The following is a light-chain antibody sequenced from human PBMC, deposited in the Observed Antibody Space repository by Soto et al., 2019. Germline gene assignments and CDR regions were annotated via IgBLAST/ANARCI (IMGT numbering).Light chain of an antibody. J-gene: IGKJ3*01. Sequence: IVLTQSPATLSVSPGERATLSCRASQSVSSSLAWYRRKPGQAPRLLIYDATNRASGVPARFSGSGSGTDFTLTISSLEPEDFAVYYCQHRANWPLTFGPGTKVDIK. CDR2: DAT. CDR3: QHRANWPLT. CDR1: QSVSSS. V-gene: IGKV3-11*01.